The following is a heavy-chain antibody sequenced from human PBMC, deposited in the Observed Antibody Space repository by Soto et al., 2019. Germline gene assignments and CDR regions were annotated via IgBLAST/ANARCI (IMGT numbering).Heavy chain of an antibody. V-gene: IGHV3-66*01. D-gene: IGHD3-10*01. J-gene: IGHJ6*03. CDR2: IYSGGST. Sequence: GSLRLSCAASGFTVSSNYMSWVRQAPGKGLEWVSVIYSGGSTYYADSVKGRFTISRDNSKNTLYLQMNSLRAEDTAVYYCARERPHYYGSPYYMDVWGKGTTVTV. CDR1: GFTVSSNY. CDR3: ARERPHYYGSPYYMDV.